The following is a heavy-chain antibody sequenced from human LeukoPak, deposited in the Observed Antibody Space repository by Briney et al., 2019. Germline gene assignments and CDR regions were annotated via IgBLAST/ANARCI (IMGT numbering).Heavy chain of an antibody. CDR3: AKEWVRWELYESYMDV. V-gene: IGHV3-48*04. CDR1: GFTFSSYS. J-gene: IGHJ6*03. CDR2: ISSSSSTI. Sequence: GGSLRLSCAASGFTFSSYSMNWVRQAPGKGLEWVSYISSSSSTIYYADSVKGRFTISRDNAKNSLYLQMNSLRAEDTAVYYCAKEWVRWELYESYMDVWGKGTTVTVSS. D-gene: IGHD1-26*01.